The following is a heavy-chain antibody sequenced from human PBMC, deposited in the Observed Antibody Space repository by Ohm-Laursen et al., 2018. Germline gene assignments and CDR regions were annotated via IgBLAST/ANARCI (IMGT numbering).Heavy chain of an antibody. D-gene: IGHD5-18*01. CDR1: VFTFSRYV. J-gene: IGHJ6*02. CDR3: ARDEEYRDFYYYGMDV. Sequence: SLRLSCTASVFTFSRYVMHWVRQAPGKGLDWVAVICYDGTNRYYADSVVGRFTISRDKFKNTLDLQMHGLRVEDTVVYYCARDEEYRDFYYYGMDVWGQGTTVIVSS. CDR2: ICYDGTNR. V-gene: IGHV3-33*01.